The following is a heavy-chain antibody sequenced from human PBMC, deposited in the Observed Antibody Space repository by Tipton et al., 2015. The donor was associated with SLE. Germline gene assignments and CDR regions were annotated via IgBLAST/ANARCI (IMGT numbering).Heavy chain of an antibody. Sequence: QLVQSGAEVKKPGESLRISCKGSGYSFTSYWIIWVRQMPGKGLEWMGKIDPNDSYTNYSPSFQGHVTISADKSISTAYLQWSSLKASDTAMYYCARQQEHYYGSSGYCLYASDIWGQGTMVTVSS. CDR2: IDPNDSYT. CDR1: GYSFTSYW. D-gene: IGHD3-22*01. CDR3: ARQQEHYYGSSGYCLYASDI. J-gene: IGHJ3*02. V-gene: IGHV5-10-1*01.